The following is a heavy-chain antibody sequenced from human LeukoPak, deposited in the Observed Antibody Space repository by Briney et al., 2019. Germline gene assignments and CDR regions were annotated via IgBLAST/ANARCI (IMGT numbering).Heavy chain of an antibody. D-gene: IGHD3-10*01. CDR3: ARVPPMVRGGTYYYYGMDV. J-gene: IGHJ6*02. CDR2: IYHSGST. CDR1: GGSISSGGYS. Sequence: SETLSLTCAVSGGSISSGGYSWSWIRQPPGKGLEWIGYIYHSGSTYYNPSLKSRVTISVDRSKNQFSLKLSSVTAADTAVYYCARVPPMVRGGTYYYYGMDVWGQGTTVTVSS. V-gene: IGHV4-30-2*01.